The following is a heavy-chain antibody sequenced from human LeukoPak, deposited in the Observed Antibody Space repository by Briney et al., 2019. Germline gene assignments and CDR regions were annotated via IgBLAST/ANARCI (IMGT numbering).Heavy chain of an antibody. Sequence: PSETLSLTCTVSGGSISSYYWSWIRQPPGKGLERIGYIYYSGSTNYNPSLKSRVTISVDTSKNQFSLKLSSVTAADTAVYYCARVRHDSYGFDYWGQGTLVTVSS. CDR2: IYYSGST. J-gene: IGHJ4*02. CDR3: ARVRHDSYGFDY. V-gene: IGHV4-59*01. D-gene: IGHD5-18*01. CDR1: GGSISSYY.